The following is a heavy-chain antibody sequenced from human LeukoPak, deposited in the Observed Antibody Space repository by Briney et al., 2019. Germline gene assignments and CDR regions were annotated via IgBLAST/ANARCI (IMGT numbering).Heavy chain of an antibody. J-gene: IGHJ4*02. CDR3: ARGRPTVTTCYFDS. Sequence: SETLSLTCAVSGGSLSGYYWTWIRQPPGKGLEWIGEVNHGGTTNYNPSLKSRVTMSVDTSKNQFSLNLTSVTAADTAVYYCARGRPTVTTCYFDSWGQGSLVTVSS. CDR2: VNHGGTT. D-gene: IGHD4-11*01. V-gene: IGHV4-34*01. CDR1: GGSLSGYY.